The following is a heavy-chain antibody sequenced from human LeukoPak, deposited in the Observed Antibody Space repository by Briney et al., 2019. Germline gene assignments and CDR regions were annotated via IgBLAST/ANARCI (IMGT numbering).Heavy chain of an antibody. CDR1: GFTFSTYW. J-gene: IGHJ4*02. D-gene: IGHD3-22*01. CDR3: ARPNYYDTSGYYS. CDR2: INSDGSTT. V-gene: IGHV3-74*01. Sequence: GSLRLSCAASGFTFSTYWMHWVRQAPGKGLVWVSRINSDGSTTTYADSVKGRFTISRDNAKTTLYLQMNSLRAEDTAVYYCARPNYYDTSGYYSWGQGTLVTVSS.